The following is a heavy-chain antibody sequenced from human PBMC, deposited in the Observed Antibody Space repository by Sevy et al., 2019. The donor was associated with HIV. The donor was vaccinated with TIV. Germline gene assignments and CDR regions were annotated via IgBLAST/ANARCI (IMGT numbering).Heavy chain of an antibody. V-gene: IGHV3-11*01. Sequence: GGSLRLSCSGSGFIFSDYYMSWIRQAPGRGLEWVSYISGSGITYYADSVEGRFTISRDNARNSLYLQMNSLRADDTAVYYCARDPLLVIAREVARGGYWGQGTLVTVSS. CDR2: ISGSGIT. D-gene: IGHD3-9*01. J-gene: IGHJ4*02. CDR3: ARDPLLVIAREVARGGY. CDR1: GFIFSDYY.